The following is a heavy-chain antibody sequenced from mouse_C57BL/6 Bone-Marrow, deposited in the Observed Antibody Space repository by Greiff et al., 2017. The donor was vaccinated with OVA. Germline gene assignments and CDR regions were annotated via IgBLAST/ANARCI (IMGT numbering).Heavy chain of an antibody. Sequence: EVKLMESGGGLVQPGGSLKLSCAASGFTFSDYYMYWVRQTPEKRLEWVAYISNGGGSTYYPDTVKGRFTISRDNAKNTLYLQMSRLKSEDTAMYYCATAMITNAMDYWGQGTSVTVSS. CDR2: ISNGGGST. V-gene: IGHV5-12*01. D-gene: IGHD2-4*01. CDR3: ATAMITNAMDY. J-gene: IGHJ4*01. CDR1: GFTFSDYY.